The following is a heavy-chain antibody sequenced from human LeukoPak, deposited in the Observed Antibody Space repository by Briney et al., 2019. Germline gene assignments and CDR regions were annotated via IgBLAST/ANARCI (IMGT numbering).Heavy chain of an antibody. D-gene: IGHD4-17*01. CDR1: GFTFSSRDW. CDR3: ARDPTVSVSGAFDT. J-gene: IGHJ3*02. Sequence: GGSLRLSCVASGFTFSSRDWMTWVRQAPGKGLEWVANIKQDGSEKNYVDSVKGRFTISRDNAKNSVDLQMNSLRVEDTAVYYCARDPTVSVSGAFDTWGQGTMVTVSS. CDR2: IKQDGSEK. V-gene: IGHV3-7*01.